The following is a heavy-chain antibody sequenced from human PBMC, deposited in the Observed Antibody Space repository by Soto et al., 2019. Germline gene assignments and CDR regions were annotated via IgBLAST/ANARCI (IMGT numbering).Heavy chain of an antibody. V-gene: IGHV3-48*02. CDR3: ASVGDPGPPDCGGDCYSPFDY. J-gene: IGHJ4*02. CDR1: GFTFSNYS. Sequence: EVQLVESGGGLVQPGGSLRLSCAASGFTFSNYSMNWVRQAPGKGLEWVSYISSSSSTIYYADSVKGRFTISRDNAKNALYLQLNRLRDEDTVVDYCASVGDPGPPDCGGDCYSPFDYWGQGTLVTVSS. CDR2: ISSSSSTI. D-gene: IGHD2-21*02.